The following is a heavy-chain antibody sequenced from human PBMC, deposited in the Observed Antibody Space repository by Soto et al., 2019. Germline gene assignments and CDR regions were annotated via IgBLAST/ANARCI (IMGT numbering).Heavy chain of an antibody. V-gene: IGHV4-31*03. CDR3: ARGGFYDSRVFDY. CDR1: GGSISSGGYY. D-gene: IGHD3-22*01. J-gene: IGHJ4*02. Sequence: SETLSLTCTVSGGSISSGGYYWSWIRQHPGKGLEWIGYIYYSGSTYYNPSLKSRVTISVDTSKNQFSLKLSSVTAADTAVFYCARGGFYDSRVFDYWGQGTLVTVSS. CDR2: IYYSGST.